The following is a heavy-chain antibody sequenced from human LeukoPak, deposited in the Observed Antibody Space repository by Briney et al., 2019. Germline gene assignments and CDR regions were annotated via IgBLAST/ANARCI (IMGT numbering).Heavy chain of an antibody. CDR2: IIPIFGTA. V-gene: IGHV1-69*05. CDR3: AREPRSGYYPYYFDY. Sequence: SVKVSCKASGGTFSSYAISWVRQAPGQGLEWMGGIIPIFGTANYAQKFQGRVTITTDESTCTAYMELSSLRSEDTAVYYCAREPRSGYYPYYFDYWGQGTLVTVSS. J-gene: IGHJ4*02. D-gene: IGHD3-3*01. CDR1: GGTFSSYA.